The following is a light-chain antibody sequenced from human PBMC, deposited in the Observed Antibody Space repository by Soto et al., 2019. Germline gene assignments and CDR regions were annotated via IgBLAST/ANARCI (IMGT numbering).Light chain of an antibody. CDR1: QGVISN. J-gene: IGKJ1*01. V-gene: IGKV3D-15*01. CDR3: QHYRSPGT. Sequence: MERTQSPCTLSVSPGERATLSCTPRQGVISNLAWYKQKPGQAPRVLIYGASTRATCLPAMFSDSGAGTGFTATISRLAHEDFSVYYCQHYRSPGTFGQGTKVDIK. CDR2: GAS.